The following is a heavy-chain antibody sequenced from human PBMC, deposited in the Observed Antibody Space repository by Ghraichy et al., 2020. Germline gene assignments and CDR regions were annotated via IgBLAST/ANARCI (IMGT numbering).Heavy chain of an antibody. Sequence: GGSLRLSCAASGFTVSSNYMSWVRQAPGKGLEWVSVIYSGGSTYYADSVKGRFTISRHNSKNTLYLQMNSLRAEDTAVYYCARDLGDYYDSSGYLLGTPGAFDIWGQGTMVTVSS. CDR2: IYSGGST. CDR3: ARDLGDYYDSSGYLLGTPGAFDI. V-gene: IGHV3-53*04. J-gene: IGHJ3*02. D-gene: IGHD3-22*01. CDR1: GFTVSSNY.